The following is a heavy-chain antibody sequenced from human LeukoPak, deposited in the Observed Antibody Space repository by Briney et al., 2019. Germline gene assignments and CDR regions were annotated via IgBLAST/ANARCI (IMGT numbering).Heavy chain of an antibody. J-gene: IGHJ3*01. CDR1: GGSISSYY. Sequence: SETLSLTCTVSGGSISSYYWSWIRQPPGKGREWIGYIYYSGSTNYNPSLKSRVTISVDTSKNQFSLKLSSVTAAATAVYYCASSAAAADTYTVWGQGTMVTVSP. CDR3: ASSAAAADTYTV. CDR2: IYYSGST. D-gene: IGHD6-13*01. V-gene: IGHV4-59*01.